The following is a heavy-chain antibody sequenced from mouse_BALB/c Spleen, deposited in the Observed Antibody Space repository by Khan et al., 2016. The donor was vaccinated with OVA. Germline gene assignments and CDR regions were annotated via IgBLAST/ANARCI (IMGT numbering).Heavy chain of an antibody. CDR1: GFTFSRFG. J-gene: IGHJ2*01. CDR3: ARDSNFDY. CDR2: ISSGSSTI. V-gene: IGHV5-17*02. Sequence: EVELVESGGGLVQPGGSRKLSCAASGFTFSRFGMHWVRQAPEKGLEWVAYISSGSSTIYYADTVKGRFTISRDNPKNTLFLQMTSLRSEDTAMCYCARDSNFDYWGQGTTLTVSS.